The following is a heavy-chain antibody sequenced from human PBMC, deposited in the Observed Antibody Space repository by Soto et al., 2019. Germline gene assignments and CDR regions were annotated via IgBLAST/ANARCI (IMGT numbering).Heavy chain of an antibody. CDR1: GFTFSHFA. V-gene: IGHV3-64D*08. J-gene: IGHJ4*02. D-gene: IGHD2-15*01. CDR3: ARVTISATLSPSSFWS. Sequence: EVQVVQSGGGLVQPGGSLRLSCSASGFTFSHFAIYWIRQAPGKGLEYVSGISGQGDRTNYADSVKGRFTISRDNSNSSLHLQLNGLQTEDTAGYYGARVTISATLSPSSFWSWGQGALVTVSS. CDR2: ISGQGDRT.